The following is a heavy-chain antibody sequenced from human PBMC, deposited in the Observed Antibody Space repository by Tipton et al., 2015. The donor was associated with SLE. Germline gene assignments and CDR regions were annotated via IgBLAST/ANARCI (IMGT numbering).Heavy chain of an antibody. CDR3: ARYFYDSSGVCLFDL. V-gene: IGHV4-61*02. D-gene: IGHD3-22*01. J-gene: IGHJ4*02. CDR2: IYFPGRT. Sequence: TLSLTCSVSGVSITNYHSYWDWFRQTAGKGLEWIGRIYFPGRTYYNPSVTSRVTIALDTSKNEFSLEMTSVTTADTAVYYCARYFYDSSGVCLFDLWGQGTLVTVSS. CDR1: GVSITNYHSY.